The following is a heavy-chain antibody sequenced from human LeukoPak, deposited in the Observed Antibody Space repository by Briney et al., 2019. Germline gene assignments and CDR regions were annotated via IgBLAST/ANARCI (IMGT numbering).Heavy chain of an antibody. Sequence: SETLSLTCTVSGGSISSGGYYWSWIRQPPGKGLEWIGYIYHSGSTYYNPSLKSRVTISVDRSKNQFSLKLSSVTAADTAVYYCARTDTALPFDYWGQGTLVTVSS. CDR2: IYHSGST. J-gene: IGHJ4*02. CDR1: GGSISSGGYY. V-gene: IGHV4-30-2*01. CDR3: ARTDTALPFDY. D-gene: IGHD5-18*01.